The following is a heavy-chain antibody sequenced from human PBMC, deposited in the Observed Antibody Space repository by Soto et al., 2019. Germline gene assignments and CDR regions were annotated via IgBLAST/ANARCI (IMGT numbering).Heavy chain of an antibody. CDR3: ARGYSRNWFDP. V-gene: IGHV4-34*01. CDR2: INHSGST. J-gene: IGHJ5*02. Sequence: PSETLSLTCAVYGGSFSNYYWTWIRQPPGKGLEWIGTINHSGSTNYNPSLKGRVTISVDTSKSQFSLNLSSVTAADTAVYYCARGYSRNWFDPWGQGTLVTVSS. CDR1: GGSFSNYY. D-gene: IGHD2-21*01.